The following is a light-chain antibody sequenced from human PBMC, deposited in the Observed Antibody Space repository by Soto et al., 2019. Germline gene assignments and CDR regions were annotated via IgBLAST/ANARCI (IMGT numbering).Light chain of an antibody. V-gene: IGKV3D-15*01. CDR3: QQYNNWPQT. J-gene: IGKJ5*01. CDR2: GAS. Sequence: IVMTHAPATLSVSPGEIATLSFRASQSVANDLAWYQHKPGQAPRLLTHGASTRATGIPARFSGVGSGTEFTLTISSLQSEDFAVYYCQQYNNWPQTFGQGTRMEIK. CDR1: QSVAND.